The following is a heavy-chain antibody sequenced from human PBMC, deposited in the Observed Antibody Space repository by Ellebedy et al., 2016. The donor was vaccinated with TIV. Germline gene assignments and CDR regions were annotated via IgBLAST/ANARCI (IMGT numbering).Heavy chain of an antibody. J-gene: IGHJ4*02. D-gene: IGHD6-13*01. CDR2: TYYRSRWST. CDR1: GDSVSSNSAA. Sequence: SQTLSLTCAISGDSVSSNSAAWDWIRQSPSRGLEWLGRTYYRSRWSTDYALSVKSRITINPDTSKNQFSLHLDSVTPEDTAVYYCARESLKERQLPIDYWGQGTLVTVSS. V-gene: IGHV6-1*01. CDR3: ARESLKERQLPIDY.